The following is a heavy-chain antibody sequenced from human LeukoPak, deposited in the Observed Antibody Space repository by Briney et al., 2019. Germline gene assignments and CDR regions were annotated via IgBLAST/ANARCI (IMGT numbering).Heavy chain of an antibody. D-gene: IGHD3-22*01. CDR1: GFPFSTYG. Sequence: GGSLRLSCAAPGFPFSTYGMHWVRQAPGKGLEWVGFTRYDDKNQYYADSVKGRFTISRDHSTNTLYLQMNSLRAEDTGVYYCAKEGSGSYRCIDFWGQGTLVTVSS. V-gene: IGHV3-30*02. J-gene: IGHJ4*02. CDR3: AKEGSGSYRCIDF. CDR2: TRYDDKNQ.